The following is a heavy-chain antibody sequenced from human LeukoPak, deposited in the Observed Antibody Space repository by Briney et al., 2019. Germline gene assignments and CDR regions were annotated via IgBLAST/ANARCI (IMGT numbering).Heavy chain of an antibody. Sequence: GGSLRLSCATFGFSFTNYPMNWVRQAPGKGLEWISNIRTTAEGAKYAYYADSVKDRATITRDDGKNTLYLHMNSLREDDTAVYYCATDQRYAFDYWGQGILVTVSS. V-gene: IGHV3-48*02. CDR1: GFSFTNYP. D-gene: IGHD3-9*01. J-gene: IGHJ4*02. CDR2: IRTTAEGAKYA. CDR3: ATDQRYAFDY.